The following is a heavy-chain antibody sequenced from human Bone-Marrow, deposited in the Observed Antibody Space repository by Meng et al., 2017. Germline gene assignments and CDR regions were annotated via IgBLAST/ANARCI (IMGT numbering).Heavy chain of an antibody. V-gene: IGHV4-34*01. Sequence: QVQLQQWGAGLLKPSGTLSLTCAVYGGSFSGYYWSWIRQPPGKGLEWIGEINHSGSTNYNPSLKSRVTISVDTSKNQFSLKLSSVTAADTAVYYCARGRVTTVTTPNWYFDPWGRGTLVTVSS. CDR2: INHSGST. J-gene: IGHJ2*01. CDR3: ARGRVTTVTTPNWYFDP. D-gene: IGHD4-17*01. CDR1: GGSFSGYY.